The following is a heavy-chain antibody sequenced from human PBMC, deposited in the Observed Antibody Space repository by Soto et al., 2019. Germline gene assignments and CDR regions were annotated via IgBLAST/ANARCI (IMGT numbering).Heavy chain of an antibody. Sequence: QVRLVQSGAEVRKPGASVKVSCKASGYTFSNYGIFWVRQAPGQGLEWMAWIYPYNGNTNSAQKLQGRVTLTTDASTSTAYMDLRSLTSDDTAMYYCARDLTAAAGGGYWAQGPLVTVSS. D-gene: IGHD6-13*01. CDR1: GYTFSNYG. V-gene: IGHV1-18*01. CDR3: ARDLTAAAGGGY. J-gene: IGHJ4*02. CDR2: IYPYNGNT.